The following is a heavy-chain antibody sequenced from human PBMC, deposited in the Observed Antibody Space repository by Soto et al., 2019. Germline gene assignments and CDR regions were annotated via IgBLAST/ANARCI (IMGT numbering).Heavy chain of an antibody. Sequence: LRLSCAASGFTFTTYWMHWVRQAPGKGLVWISRINNDGSDTNYADSVNGRFTISRDNVKNTVHLQMNSLRAEDTAVYYCVRDLPTVLELFDFWGQGTVVTVSS. CDR2: INNDGSDT. CDR3: VRDLPTVLELFDF. J-gene: IGHJ4*02. D-gene: IGHD1-7*01. V-gene: IGHV3-74*01. CDR1: GFTFTTYW.